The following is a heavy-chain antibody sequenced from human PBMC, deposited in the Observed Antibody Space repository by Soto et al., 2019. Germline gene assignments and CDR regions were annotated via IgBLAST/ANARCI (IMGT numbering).Heavy chain of an antibody. CDR3: ARHPEQWLVQFDP. J-gene: IGHJ5*02. CDR2: IYYSGST. V-gene: IGHV4-59*08. CDR1: GGSISSYY. D-gene: IGHD6-19*01. Sequence: SETLSLTCTVSGGSISSYYWSWIRQPPGKGLEWIGYIYYSGSTNYNPSLKSRVTISVDTSKNQFSLKLSSVTAADTAVYYCARHPEQWLVQFDPWGQGTLVTVSS.